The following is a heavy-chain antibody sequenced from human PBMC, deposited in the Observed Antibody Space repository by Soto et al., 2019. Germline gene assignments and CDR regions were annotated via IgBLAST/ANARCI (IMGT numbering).Heavy chain of an antibody. CDR2: ISGSGGST. D-gene: IGHD3-10*01. V-gene: IGHV3-23*01. CDR1: GFTFSSYA. Sequence: GGSLRLSCAASGFTFSSYAMSWVRQAPGKGLEWVSAISGSGGSTYYADSVKGRFTISRDNSKNTLYLQMNSLRAEDTAVYYCAGCGLWFGEFPFDPWGQGTLVTVSS. J-gene: IGHJ5*02. CDR3: AGCGLWFGEFPFDP.